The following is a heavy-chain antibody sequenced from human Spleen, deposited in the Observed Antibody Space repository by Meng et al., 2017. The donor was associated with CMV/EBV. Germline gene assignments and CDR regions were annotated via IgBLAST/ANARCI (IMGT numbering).Heavy chain of an antibody. CDR3: ARDAAGTNYYYGMDV. V-gene: IGHV4-34*01. J-gene: IGHJ6*02. CDR1: GGSFSGYY. CDR2: INHSGRN. Sequence: SETLSLTCAVYGGSFSGYYWSWIRQPPGKGLEWIGEINHSGRNNYNSSLKSRVTISVDASKNQVSLKLSSVTAADTAVYYCARDAAGTNYYYGMDVWGQGTTVTVSS. D-gene: IGHD2-2*01.